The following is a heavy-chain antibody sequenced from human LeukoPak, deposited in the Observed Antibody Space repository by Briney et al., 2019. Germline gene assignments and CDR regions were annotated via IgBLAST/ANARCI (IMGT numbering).Heavy chain of an antibody. CDR2: INSDGSTT. D-gene: IGHD1/OR15-1a*01. V-gene: IGHV3-74*01. J-gene: IGHJ4*02. CDR3: ARGNNPSWGGC. Sequence: GGSLRLSCAASGFTFSNYWMHWVRQAPGKGLVWVSRINSDGSTTTYADSVKGRFTISRDNAKNTLYLQMNSLRAEDTAVYYCARGNNPSWGGCWGQGTLVTVSS. CDR1: GFTFSNYW.